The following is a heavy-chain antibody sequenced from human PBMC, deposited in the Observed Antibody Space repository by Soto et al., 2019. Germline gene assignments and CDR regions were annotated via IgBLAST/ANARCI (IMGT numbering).Heavy chain of an antibody. CDR2: LSHDGREF. D-gene: IGHD4-17*01. J-gene: IGHJ4*02. CDR1: GVTFRNYW. Sequence: PGGSLRLSCVASGVTFRNYWMGGARQATGRGLEWVASLSHDGREFFYVNSVKGRFTVSRENVNNSLYLQMNSLRAEDTAVYYCARAPPQYDYGDYVDYFDYWGQGTLVTVSS. CDR3: ARAPPQYDYGDYVDYFDY. V-gene: IGHV3-7*01.